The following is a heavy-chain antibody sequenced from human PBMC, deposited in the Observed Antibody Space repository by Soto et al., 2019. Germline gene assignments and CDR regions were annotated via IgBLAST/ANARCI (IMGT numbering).Heavy chain of an antibody. CDR3: ARAHGYNDY. Sequence: SETLSLTCTVSGDSISSYYWSWIRQPPGKGLEWIGYIYYSGSTNYNPSLKSRVTISVDTSKNQFSLKLSSVTAADTAVYYCARAHGYNDYWGQGTLVTVSS. J-gene: IGHJ4*02. V-gene: IGHV4-59*01. D-gene: IGHD5-12*01. CDR1: GDSISSYY. CDR2: IYYSGST.